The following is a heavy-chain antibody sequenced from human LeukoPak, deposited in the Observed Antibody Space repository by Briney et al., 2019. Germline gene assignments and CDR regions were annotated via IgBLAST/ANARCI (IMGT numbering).Heavy chain of an antibody. CDR1: LGSISSHK. CDR3: ARDSRRYSSGWGDYYFDY. J-gene: IGHJ4*02. D-gene: IGHD6-19*01. Sequence: SETLSLTRTVSLGSISSHKWSWIRQPPGKGPEWMGHIYYSGRTTYTPSLKSRVTISVDTSKTQFSLKLSSVTAADTAVYYCARDSRRYSSGWGDYYFDYWGQGTLVTVSS. CDR2: IYYSGRT. V-gene: IGHV4-59*11.